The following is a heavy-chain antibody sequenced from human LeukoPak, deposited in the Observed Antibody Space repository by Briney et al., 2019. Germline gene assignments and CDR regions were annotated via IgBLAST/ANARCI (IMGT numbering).Heavy chain of an antibody. V-gene: IGHV4-39*01. Sequence: PSETLSLTCTVSGDSISSSSYYWGWIRQPPGKGLEWIGSIYYSGSTYYNPSLKSRVTISVDTSKNQFSLKLSSVTAADTAVYYCARRRAVAIDYWGQGTLVTVSS. CDR2: IYYSGST. CDR3: ARRRAVAIDY. CDR1: GDSISSSSYY. J-gene: IGHJ4*02. D-gene: IGHD6-19*01.